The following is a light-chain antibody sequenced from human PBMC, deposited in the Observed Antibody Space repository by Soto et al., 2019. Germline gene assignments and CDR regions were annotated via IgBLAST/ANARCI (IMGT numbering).Light chain of an antibody. Sequence: QSALTQPPSASGSPGQSVTISCTGTSSDVSVYNSVSWYQQHPAQAPKLMIYDVSKRPSGVPDRFSGSKSGNTASLTVSGLQAEDEADYYCSSYAGTHIVFGTGTKVTVL. CDR3: SSYAGTHIV. J-gene: IGLJ1*01. V-gene: IGLV2-8*01. CDR1: SSDVSVYNS. CDR2: DVS.